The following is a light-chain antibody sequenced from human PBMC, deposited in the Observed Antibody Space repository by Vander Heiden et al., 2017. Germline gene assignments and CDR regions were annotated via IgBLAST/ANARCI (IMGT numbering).Light chain of an antibody. CDR1: QSVLYSSNKKNY. CDR3: QQYYDPLPA. V-gene: IGKV4-1*01. CDR2: GAS. J-gene: IGKJ5*01. Sequence: DIVVPQSPDSLAVSLGERATINCKSSQSVLYSSNKKNYLAWYQQKPGQPPKLLIYGASIRESGVPDRFSGSGSGTDFTLTISSLQAEDVAVYYCQQYYDPLPAFGQGTRLE.